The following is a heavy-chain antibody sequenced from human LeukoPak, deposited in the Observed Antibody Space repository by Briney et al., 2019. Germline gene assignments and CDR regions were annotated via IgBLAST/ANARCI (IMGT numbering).Heavy chain of an antibody. CDR1: GFTFSSYS. CDR3: ARDRGGGDY. J-gene: IGHJ4*02. CDR2: ISSSSSYI. V-gene: IGHV3-21*01. D-gene: IGHD6-25*01. Sequence: GGSLRLSCAASGFTFSSYSMNWVRQAPGKGLEWVSSISSSSSYIHYADSVKGRFTISRDNAKNSLYLQMNSLRAEDTAVYYCARDRGGGDYWGQGTLVTVSS.